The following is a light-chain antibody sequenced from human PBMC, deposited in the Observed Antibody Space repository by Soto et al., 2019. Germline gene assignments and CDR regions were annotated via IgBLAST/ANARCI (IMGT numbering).Light chain of an antibody. CDR1: TGAVTSGYY. CDR3: LIYYGGARV. J-gene: IGLJ3*02. V-gene: IGLV7-43*01. Sequence: QTVVTQEPSLTVSPGRTVTLTCASSTGAVTSGYYPNWFQQKPGQPPRPLIYNTSNKHSWTPARFSGSLLGGKAALTLSGVQPEDEAEYYCLIYYGGARVFGGGTKLTVL. CDR2: NTS.